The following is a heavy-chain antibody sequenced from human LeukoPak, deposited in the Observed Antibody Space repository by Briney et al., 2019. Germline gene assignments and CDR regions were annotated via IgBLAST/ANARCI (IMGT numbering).Heavy chain of an antibody. V-gene: IGHV1-8*03. J-gene: IGHJ3*02. Sequence: GASVKVSCKASGYTFTSYDINWVRQATGQGLEWMGWMNPNSGNTGYAQKFQGRVTITRNTSISTAYMELSSLRSEDTAVYYCARKRLRITIFGVVRVAFDIWGQGAMVTVSS. CDR1: GYTFTSYD. CDR3: ARKRLRITIFGVVRVAFDI. D-gene: IGHD3-3*01. CDR2: MNPNSGNT.